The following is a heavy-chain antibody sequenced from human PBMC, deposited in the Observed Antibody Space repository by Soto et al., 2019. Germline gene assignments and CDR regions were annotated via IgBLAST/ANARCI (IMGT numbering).Heavy chain of an antibody. CDR2: FFYSGST. CDR1: GGSITSYY. V-gene: IGHV4-59*01. J-gene: IGHJ6*02. D-gene: IGHD1-26*01. CDR3: ARALRVGATNYYYYYGMDV. Sequence: QVQLQESGPGLVKPSEPLSLTCTVSGGSITSYYWSWIRQPLGKGLEWLGSFFYSGSTNYNPSLKSRVTISVDTSNNQFSLKLSSVTAADTAVYYCARALRVGATNYYYYYGMDVWGQGTTVTVSS.